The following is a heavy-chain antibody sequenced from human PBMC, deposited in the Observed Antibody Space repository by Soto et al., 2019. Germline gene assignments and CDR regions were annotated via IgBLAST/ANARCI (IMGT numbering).Heavy chain of an antibody. CDR2: IFHSGST. D-gene: IGHD3-10*01. Sequence: QLQLKESGSGLVKPSQTLSLTCAVSGGSISSGGYSWSWIRQPPGKGLEWIGYIFHSGSTYYNPSLKSRVTISVDRSKNQVSLKLRSVTAADTAVYYCARDGSYYGSGIDYWGQGTLVTVSS. V-gene: IGHV4-30-2*01. CDR3: ARDGSYYGSGIDY. CDR1: GGSISSGGYS. J-gene: IGHJ4*02.